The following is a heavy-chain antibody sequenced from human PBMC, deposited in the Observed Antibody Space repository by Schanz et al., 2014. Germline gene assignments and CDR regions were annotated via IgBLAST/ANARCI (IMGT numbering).Heavy chain of an antibody. J-gene: IGHJ4*02. CDR3: ARDLISSGWYG. V-gene: IGHV3-74*01. CDR1: GFTFSSYW. D-gene: IGHD6-19*01. CDR2: INSDGSSA. Sequence: EVQLVESGGGLVQPGGSLRLSCAASGFTFSSYWMHWVRQAPGKGLVWISRINSDGSSASYADSVKGRFTISRDNAKNSLYLQMNSLRVEDTAVYYCARDLISSGWYGWGQGTLVTVSS.